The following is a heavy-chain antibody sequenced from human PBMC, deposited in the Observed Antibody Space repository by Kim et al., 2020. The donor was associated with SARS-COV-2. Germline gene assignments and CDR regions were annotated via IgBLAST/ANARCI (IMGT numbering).Heavy chain of an antibody. CDR1: GYTFTSYA. Sequence: ASVKVSCKASGYTFTSYAMHWVRQAPGQRLEWMGWINAGNGNTKYSQKFQGRVTITRDTSASTAYMELSSLRSEDTAVYYCARGSRITMVQGVIGYWGQGALVTVSS. V-gene: IGHV1-3*01. J-gene: IGHJ4*02. CDR3: ARGSRITMVQGVIGY. CDR2: INAGNGNT. D-gene: IGHD3-10*01.